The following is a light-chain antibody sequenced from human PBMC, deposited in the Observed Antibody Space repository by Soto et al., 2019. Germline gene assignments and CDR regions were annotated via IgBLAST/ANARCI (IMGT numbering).Light chain of an antibody. Sequence: QSALTQPASVSGSPGQSITISCTGTSGDVGAFNYVSWFQQHPGRAPKLLIYDVSSRPSGVSDCFSGSKSGNTASLSISGLQAEDEADYHCTSYTTGSTRYVFGTGTKLTVL. CDR3: TSYTTGSTRYV. V-gene: IGLV2-14*03. J-gene: IGLJ1*01. CDR2: DVS. CDR1: SGDVGAFNY.